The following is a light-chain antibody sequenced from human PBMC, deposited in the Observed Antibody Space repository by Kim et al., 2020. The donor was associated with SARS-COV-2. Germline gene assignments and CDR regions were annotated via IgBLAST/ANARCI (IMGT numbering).Light chain of an antibody. J-gene: IGLJ2*01. CDR3: NSRDSNDNVV. CDR2: GKN. Sequence: VDLGQTVRITCQGDSLRSYYATWYQTKPGQAPILVIYGKNNRPSGIPYRFSGSSSGNTASLTITGTQAGYEADYYCNSRDSNDNVVFGGGTQLTVL. V-gene: IGLV3-19*01. CDR1: SLRSYY.